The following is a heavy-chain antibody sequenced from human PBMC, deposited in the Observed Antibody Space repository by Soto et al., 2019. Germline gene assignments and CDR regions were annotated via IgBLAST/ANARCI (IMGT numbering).Heavy chain of an antibody. Sequence: QVQLQESGPGLVKPSETLSLTCTVSGGSISSYYWSWIRQPPGKGLEWIGYIYYSGSTNYNLSLKSRVTISVDTSKNQFSLKLSSVTAADTAVYYCARGGSGYNSYYYYGMDVWGQGTTVTVSS. D-gene: IGHD5-12*01. CDR2: IYYSGST. CDR1: GGSISSYY. J-gene: IGHJ6*02. V-gene: IGHV4-59*01. CDR3: ARGGSGYNSYYYYGMDV.